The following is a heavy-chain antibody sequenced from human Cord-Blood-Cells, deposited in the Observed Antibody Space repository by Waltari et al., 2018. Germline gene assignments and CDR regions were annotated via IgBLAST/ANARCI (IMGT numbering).Heavy chain of an antibody. J-gene: IGHJ4*02. CDR2: IKQDGSEK. Sequence: EVQLVESGGGLVQPGGALRIYCAAAGFPLSRYWLSWVRPPTGKGLEWVANIKQDGSEKYYVDSVKGRFTISRDNAKNSLYLQMNSLRAEDTAVYYCARDSAGYSNYGWVDYWGQGTLVTVSS. CDR3: ARDSAGYSNYGWVDY. D-gene: IGHD4-4*01. V-gene: IGHV3-7*01. CDR1: GFPLSRYW.